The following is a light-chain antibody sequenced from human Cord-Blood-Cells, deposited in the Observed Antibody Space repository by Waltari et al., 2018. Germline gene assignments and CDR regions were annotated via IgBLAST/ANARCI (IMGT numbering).Light chain of an antibody. Sequence: LSASVGDRVTITCQASQDISNYLNWYQQKPGKAPKLLIYDASNLETGVPSRFSGSGSGTDFTFTISSLQPEDIATYYCQQYDNLPYTFGQGTRLEIK. CDR3: QQYDNLPYT. CDR1: QDISNY. J-gene: IGKJ2*01. V-gene: IGKV1-33*01. CDR2: DAS.